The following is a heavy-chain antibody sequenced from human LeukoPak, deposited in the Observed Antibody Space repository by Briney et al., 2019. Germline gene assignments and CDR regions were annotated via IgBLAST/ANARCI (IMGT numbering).Heavy chain of an antibody. CDR2: IYYSGST. D-gene: IGHD3-22*01. CDR1: GGSISSSSYY. CDR3: ARLDSNYYDSSGYFDY. V-gene: IGHV4-39*01. J-gene: IGHJ4*02. Sequence: PSETLSLTCTVSGGSISSSSYYWGWIRQPPGKGLEGIVSIYYSGSTYYNPSLKSRVTISVDTSKNQFSLKLSSVTAADTAVYYCARLDSNYYDSSGYFDYWGQGTLVTVSS.